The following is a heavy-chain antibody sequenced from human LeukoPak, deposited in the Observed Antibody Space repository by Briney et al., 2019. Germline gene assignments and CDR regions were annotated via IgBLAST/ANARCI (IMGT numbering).Heavy chain of an antibody. CDR3: ATGGGAFDI. Sequence: GGSLRLSCAASGFTFSSHSMSWVRQAPGKGLEWVAPINQDGSEKYYVDSVRGRFIISRDNAKNSLYLQMNSLRAEDTAVYYCATGGGAFDIWGQGTVVTVSS. V-gene: IGHV3-7*01. D-gene: IGHD3-16*01. J-gene: IGHJ3*02. CDR1: GFTFSSHS. CDR2: INQDGSEK.